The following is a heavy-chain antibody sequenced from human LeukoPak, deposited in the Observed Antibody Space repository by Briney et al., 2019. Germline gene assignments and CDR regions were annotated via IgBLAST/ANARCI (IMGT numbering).Heavy chain of an antibody. V-gene: IGHV5-51*01. J-gene: IGHJ5*02. CDR2: IYPGDSDT. D-gene: IGHD3-10*01. CDR3: ARSPQPLWFGEWNWFDP. Sequence: GESLKISCKGSGYSFTSYWIGWVRQMPGKGLEWMGIIYPGDSDTRYSPSFQGQVTISADKSISTAYLQWSSLKASDTAMYYCARSPQPLWFGEWNWFDPWGQGTLVTVSS. CDR1: GYSFTSYW.